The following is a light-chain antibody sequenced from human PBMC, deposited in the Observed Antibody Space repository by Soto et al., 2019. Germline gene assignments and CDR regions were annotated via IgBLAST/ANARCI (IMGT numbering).Light chain of an antibody. CDR1: QSVSSN. J-gene: IGKJ5*01. Sequence: EIVMTQSPATLSVSPGERATLSCRASQSVSSNVAWYQQKPGQAPRLLIYGAYTRAAGVPARFSGSGSGTEFTLTIKSLQAEDCAVYYCKQYYNWPRTFGQGTRLEIK. CDR2: GAY. CDR3: KQYYNWPRT. V-gene: IGKV3-15*01.